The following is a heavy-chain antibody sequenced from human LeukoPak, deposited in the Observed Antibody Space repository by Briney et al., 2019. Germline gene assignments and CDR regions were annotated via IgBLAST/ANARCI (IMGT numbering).Heavy chain of an antibody. J-gene: IGHJ4*02. CDR3: ARAGRDGYNGGDY. Sequence: GGSLRLSCAASRFTFSSYSMNWVRQAPGKGLEWVSSISSSSSYIYYADSVKGRFTISRDNAKNSLYLQMNSLRAEDTAVYYCARAGRDGYNGGDYWGQGTLVTVSS. V-gene: IGHV3-21*01. D-gene: IGHD5-24*01. CDR1: RFTFSSYS. CDR2: ISSSSSYI.